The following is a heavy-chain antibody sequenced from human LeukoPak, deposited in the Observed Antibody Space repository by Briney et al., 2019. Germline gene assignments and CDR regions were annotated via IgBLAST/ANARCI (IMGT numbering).Heavy chain of an antibody. D-gene: IGHD3-10*01. Sequence: GGSLRLSCAASGFTFSSYWMSWVRQAPGKGLEWVANIKQDGSEKYYVDSVKGRFTISRDNAKNSLYLQMNSLRAEDTAVYYCAREADDSGSGYYYYMDVWGKGTTVTISS. J-gene: IGHJ6*03. CDR3: AREADDSGSGYYYYMDV. CDR1: GFTFSSYW. V-gene: IGHV3-7*01. CDR2: IKQDGSEK.